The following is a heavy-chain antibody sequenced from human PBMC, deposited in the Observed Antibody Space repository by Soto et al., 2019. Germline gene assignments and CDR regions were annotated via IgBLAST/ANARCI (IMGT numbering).Heavy chain of an antibody. CDR2: INPDNGDT. D-gene: IGHD4-4*01. CDR3: ARGDYNYGQYIFDY. CDR1: GYTFIGYY. J-gene: IGHJ4*02. Sequence: GASVKVSCKASGYTFIGYYIHWVRQAPGQGLEWMGWINPDNGDTDYAQNFQGGVTMTRDKSISTAYMELKRLRSDDTAVYFCARGDYNYGQYIFDYWGQGTLVTVSS. V-gene: IGHV1-2*02.